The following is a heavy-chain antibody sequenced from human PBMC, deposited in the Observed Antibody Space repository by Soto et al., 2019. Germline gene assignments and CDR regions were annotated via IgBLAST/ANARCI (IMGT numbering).Heavy chain of an antibody. CDR3: ATGLSTRGYYMDP. D-gene: IGHD2-15*01. Sequence: GGSLRLSCAASVFSFSIYWMHWVRQAPGKWLVWFSLIITDGSSTXXADSVKAPXTISRYNAKNTXYLQTXSLRADDMSVYYCATGLSTRGYYMDPWGKGTTVTVSX. CDR2: IITDGSST. CDR1: VFSFSIYW. V-gene: IGHV3-74*01. J-gene: IGHJ6*03.